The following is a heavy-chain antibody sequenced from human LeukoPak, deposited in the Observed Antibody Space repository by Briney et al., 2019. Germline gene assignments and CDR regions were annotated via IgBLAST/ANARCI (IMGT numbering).Heavy chain of an antibody. Sequence: TSETLSLTCTVSGGSISSYYWSWIRQPPGKGLEWIGYIYYSGSTNYNPSLKSRVTISVDTSKNQFSLKLSSVTAADTAVYYCARASNDAFDIWGQGTMATVSS. J-gene: IGHJ3*02. CDR3: ARASNDAFDI. CDR1: GGSISSYY. V-gene: IGHV4-59*01. CDR2: IYYSGST.